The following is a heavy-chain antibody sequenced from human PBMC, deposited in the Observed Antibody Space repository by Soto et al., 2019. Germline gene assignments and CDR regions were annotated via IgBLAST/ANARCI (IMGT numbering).Heavy chain of an antibody. CDR2: ISYDGTNK. V-gene: IGHV3-30-3*01. Sequence: GGSLRLSCAASGFTFSSSAMHWVRQAPGKGLEWVALISYDGTNKYYADSVKGRFTISRDNSKNTLYLQMNSLRTEDTAVYYCAREDWFDPWGQGTLVTVSS. J-gene: IGHJ5*02. CDR1: GFTFSSSA. CDR3: AREDWFDP.